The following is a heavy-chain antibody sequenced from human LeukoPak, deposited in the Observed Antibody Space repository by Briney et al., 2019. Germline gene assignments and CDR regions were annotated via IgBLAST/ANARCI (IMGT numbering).Heavy chain of an antibody. CDR2: IYYSGST. CDR1: GGSISSGDYY. V-gene: IGHV4-30-4*01. Sequence: SETLSLTCTVSGGSISSGDYYWSWIRQPPGKGLEWIGYIYYSGSTYYNPSLKSRVTISVDTSKNQFSLKLSSVTAADTAVYYCARGREVAVAGYYYYGMDVWGQGTTVTVSS. J-gene: IGHJ6*02. D-gene: IGHD6-19*01. CDR3: ARGREVAVAGYYYYGMDV.